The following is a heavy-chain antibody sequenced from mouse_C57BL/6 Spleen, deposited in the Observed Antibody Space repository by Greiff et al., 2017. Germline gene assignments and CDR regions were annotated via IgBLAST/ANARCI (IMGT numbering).Heavy chain of an antibody. CDR3: AREGGSYYFDY. CDR2: IDPSDSET. D-gene: IGHD1-1*01. J-gene: IGHJ2*01. CDR1: GYTFTSYW. Sequence: QVQLQQSGAELVRPGSSVKLSCKASGYTFTSYWMHWVKQRPIQGLEWIGNIDPSDSETHYNQKFKDKATLTVDKSSSTAYMQLSSLTSEDSAVYYCAREGGSYYFDYWGQGTTLTVSS. V-gene: IGHV1-52*01.